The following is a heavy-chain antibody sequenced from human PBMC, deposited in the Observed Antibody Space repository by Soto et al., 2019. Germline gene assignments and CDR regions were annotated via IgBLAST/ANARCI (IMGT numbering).Heavy chain of an antibody. J-gene: IGHJ4*02. D-gene: IGHD6-6*01. CDR3: ARGIAARTPPDN. CDR2: ISSSSSYI. CDR1: GFSFSVYT. Sequence: LRLSCAASGFSFSVYTMNWVRQAPGKGLEWVSSISSSSSYIYYADSLMGRFTISRDNAKNSVYLQMNSLRAEDTAVYYCARGIAARTPPDNWGQGTLVTVSS. V-gene: IGHV3-21*01.